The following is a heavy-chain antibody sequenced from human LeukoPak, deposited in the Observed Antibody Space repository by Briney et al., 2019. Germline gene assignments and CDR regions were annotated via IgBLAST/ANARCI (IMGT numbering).Heavy chain of an antibody. Sequence: GASVKVSCKASGYSFTRKYMHWVRQAPAQGLEWMGWINPYSGDTKYEPKFQGRVTMTRDTSINTAHMELGRLRSDDTAVYYCVRSIFSSFVPWGLGTLVTVSS. CDR2: INPYSGDT. D-gene: IGHD2-21*01. V-gene: IGHV1-2*02. CDR3: VRSIFSSFVP. CDR1: GYSFTRKY. J-gene: IGHJ5*02.